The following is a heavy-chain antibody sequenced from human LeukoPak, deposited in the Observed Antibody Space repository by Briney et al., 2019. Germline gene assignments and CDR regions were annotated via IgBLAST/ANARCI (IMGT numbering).Heavy chain of an antibody. CDR2: IYYSGST. D-gene: IGHD3-22*01. Sequence: SEALPLTCGVSRGSISSTGDCWAWIRQPPGKGLEWLGTIYYSGSTYHNTSLKGRITMSVDTSRNQFSLLLSSVDAADTALYYCAKAGVRDFDSSGLYAFDFWGQGTTVTVSS. CDR1: RGSISSTGDC. V-gene: IGHV4-39*01. CDR3: AKAGVRDFDSSGLYAFDF. J-gene: IGHJ3*01.